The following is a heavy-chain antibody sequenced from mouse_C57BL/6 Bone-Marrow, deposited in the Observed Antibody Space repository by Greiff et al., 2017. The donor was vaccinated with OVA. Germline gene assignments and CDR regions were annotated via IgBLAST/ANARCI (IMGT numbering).Heavy chain of an antibody. CDR2: ISSGSSTI. CDR1: GFTFSDYG. CDR3: AIITTVVADYYAMDY. J-gene: IGHJ4*01. V-gene: IGHV5-17*01. Sequence: EVQLVESGGGLVKPGGSLKLSCAASGFTFSDYGMHWVRQAPEKGLEWVAYISSGSSTIYYADTVKGRFTISRDNAKNTLFLQMTSLRSEDTAMYYCAIITTVVADYYAMDYLGQGTSVTVSS. D-gene: IGHD1-1*01.